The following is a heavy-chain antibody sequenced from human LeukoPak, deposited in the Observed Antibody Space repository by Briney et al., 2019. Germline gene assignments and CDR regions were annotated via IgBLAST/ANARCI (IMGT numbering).Heavy chain of an antibody. CDR2: IYYSGST. J-gene: IGHJ5*02. D-gene: IGHD4-17*01. CDR3: ARASGEGFRFDP. Sequence: PSETLSLTCTVSGGSISSYYWSWIRQPPGKGLEWIGYIYYSGSTNYNPSLKSRVTIPVDTPKNQFSLKLSSVTAADTAVYYCARASGEGFRFDPWGQGTLVTVSS. V-gene: IGHV4-59*01. CDR1: GGSISSYY.